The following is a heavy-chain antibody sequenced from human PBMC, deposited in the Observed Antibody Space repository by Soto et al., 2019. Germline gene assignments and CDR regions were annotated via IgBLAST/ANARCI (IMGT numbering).Heavy chain of an antibody. Sequence: QVQLQESGPERVRPSQPLSLICNVSGYTISRGGYYWSWLHQVPGKGLEWIEAIDYSGDTFYNPSLESRVTISVDPSKNQILLSLIIVTAADTAMFYCARDAGSVTWNFDLWGRGTQVTVSS. CDR3: ARDAGSVTWNFDL. V-gene: IGHV4-31*03. CDR2: IDYSGDT. CDR1: GYTISRGGYY. J-gene: IGHJ2*01. D-gene: IGHD2-15*01.